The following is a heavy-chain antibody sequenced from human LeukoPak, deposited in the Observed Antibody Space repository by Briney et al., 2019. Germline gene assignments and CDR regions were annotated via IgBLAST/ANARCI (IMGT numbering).Heavy chain of an antibody. J-gene: IGHJ4*02. D-gene: IGHD3-10*01. CDR1: GGSISSYY. CDR3: ARIRGVVRGVTIRSRFDY. V-gene: IGHV4-59*01. CDR2: IYYSGST. Sequence: SETLSLTCTVSGGSISSYYWSWIRQPPGKGLGWIGYIYYSGSTNYNPSLKSRVTISVDTSKNQFSLKLSSVTAADTAVYYCARIRGVVRGVTIRSRFDYWGQGTLVTVSS.